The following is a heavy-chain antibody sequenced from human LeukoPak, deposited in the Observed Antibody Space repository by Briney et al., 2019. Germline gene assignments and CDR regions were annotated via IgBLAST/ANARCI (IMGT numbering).Heavy chain of an antibody. J-gene: IGHJ4*02. Sequence: GGSLRLSCAASGFSFTNNWMHWVRQAPGKWLVGVARINTVGSSETYAYSEKGLFTISRNIAKKTLYLQMSSLRAEDTAVYYCASTYGSGSYYPFDYWGQGTLVTVSS. V-gene: IGHV3-74*03. CDR2: INTVGSSE. D-gene: IGHD3-10*01. CDR3: ASTYGSGSYYPFDY. CDR1: GFSFTNNW.